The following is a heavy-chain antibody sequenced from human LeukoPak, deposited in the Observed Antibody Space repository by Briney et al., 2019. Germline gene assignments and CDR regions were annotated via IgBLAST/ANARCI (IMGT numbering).Heavy chain of an antibody. Sequence: SETLSLTCDVPGGSISSGGYSWSWSRQPPGKGLEWIGYIYHSGSTYYNPSLKSRVTISVDRAKNQFSLKLSSVTAADTAVYYCARHSPGDCSGGSCHTYWYFDLWGRGTLVTVSS. CDR1: GGSISSGGYS. CDR2: IYHSGST. CDR3: ARHSPGDCSGGSCHTYWYFDL. V-gene: IGHV4-30-2*01. J-gene: IGHJ2*01. D-gene: IGHD2-15*01.